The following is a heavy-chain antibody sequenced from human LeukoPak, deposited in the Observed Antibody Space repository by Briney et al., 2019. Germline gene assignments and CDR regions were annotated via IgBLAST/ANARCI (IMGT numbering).Heavy chain of an antibody. CDR2: IWFDGSSK. V-gene: IGHV3-33*08. J-gene: IGHJ4*02. Sequence: GGSLRLSCAASGFTVSSNYMSWVRQAPGKGLEWLALIWFDGSSKNYTDSVEGRFTISRDNSKNTLFLQMNSLRAEDTAVYYCARGFYRVRHDQSTYYFVHWGQGTLVTVSS. CDR3: ARGFYRVRHDQSTYYFVH. CDR1: GFTVSSNY. D-gene: IGHD3-16*02.